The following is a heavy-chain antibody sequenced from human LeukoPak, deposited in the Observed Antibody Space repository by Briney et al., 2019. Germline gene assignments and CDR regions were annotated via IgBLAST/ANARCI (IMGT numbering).Heavy chain of an antibody. J-gene: IGHJ4*02. CDR3: ARMSIAARPPGIAAAGDFDY. V-gene: IGHV1-2*02. Sequence: ASVKVSCKASGYTFTGYYVHWVRQAPGQGLEWMGWINPNSGGTNYAQKPQGRVTMTTDTSTSTAYMELRSLRSDDTAVYYCARMSIAARPPGIAAAGDFDYWGQGTLVTVSS. CDR2: INPNSGGT. D-gene: IGHD6-13*01. CDR1: GYTFTGYY.